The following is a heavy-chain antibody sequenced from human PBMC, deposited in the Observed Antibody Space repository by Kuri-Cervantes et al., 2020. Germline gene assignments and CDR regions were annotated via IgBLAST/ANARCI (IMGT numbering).Heavy chain of an antibody. J-gene: IGHJ1*01. CDR1: GFTFSSYS. Sequence: GGSLRLSCAASGFTFSSYSMNWVRQAPGKGLEWVSSISSSSSYIYHADSVKGRFTISRDNAKNSLFLQMSSLRAEDTAVYYCARDDGEGGDSITMAHWGQGTLVTVSS. D-gene: IGHD3-10*01. CDR3: ARDDGEGGDSITMAH. V-gene: IGHV3-21*03. CDR2: ISSSSSYI.